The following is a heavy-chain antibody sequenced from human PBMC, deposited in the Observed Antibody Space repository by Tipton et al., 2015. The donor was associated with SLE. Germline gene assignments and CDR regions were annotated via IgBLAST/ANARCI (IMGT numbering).Heavy chain of an antibody. CDR1: GFTFSDYA. Sequence: GSLRLSCEASGFTFSDYATSWVRQAPGKGLEWVSVIYSGGSTYYADSVKGRFTISRDSSQNTLFLQMNSLRPDDTAVYYCARDSDYGGNWDYFDYWGQGTLVTVSS. CDR2: IYSGGST. V-gene: IGHV3-23*03. J-gene: IGHJ4*02. D-gene: IGHD4-23*01. CDR3: ARDSDYGGNWDYFDY.